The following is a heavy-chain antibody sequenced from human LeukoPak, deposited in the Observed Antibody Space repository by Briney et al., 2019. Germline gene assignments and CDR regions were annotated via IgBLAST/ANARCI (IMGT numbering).Heavy chain of an antibody. V-gene: IGHV3-7*01. D-gene: IGHD3-22*01. CDR1: GFTFSDFW. J-gene: IGHJ4*02. Sequence: GGSLRLSCAASGFTFSDFWMNWVRQAPGKGLEWVASIKQDGSEKYYVDSVKGRFSISRDNAKNSLHLQMNSLRAEDTAVYYCARGQYYYDTSGYNVFYFDYWGPGTLVTVSS. CDR2: IKQDGSEK. CDR3: ARGQYYYDTSGYNVFYFDY.